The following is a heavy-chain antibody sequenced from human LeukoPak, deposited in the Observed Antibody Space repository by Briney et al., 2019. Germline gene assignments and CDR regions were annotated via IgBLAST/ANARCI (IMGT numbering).Heavy chain of an antibody. J-gene: IGHJ4*02. CDR3: ARGRGDSSGYYYFDY. V-gene: IGHV4-34*01. Sequence: SETLSLTCAVYGGSFSGYYWSWIRQAPGKGLEWIGEINHSGSTNYNPSLKSRVTISVDTSKNQFSLKLSSVTAADTAVYYCARGRGDSSGYYYFDYWGQGTLVTVSS. CDR2: INHSGST. D-gene: IGHD3-22*01. CDR1: GGSFSGYY.